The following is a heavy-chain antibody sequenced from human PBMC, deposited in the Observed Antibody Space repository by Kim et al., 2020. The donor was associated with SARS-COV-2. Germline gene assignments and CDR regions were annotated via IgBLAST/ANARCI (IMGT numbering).Heavy chain of an antibody. Sequence: GGSLRLSCAASGFTFSSYGMHWVRQAPGKGLEWVAVIWYDGSNKYYADSVKGRFTISRDNSKNTLYLQMNSLRAEDTALYYCARDTRDYYGMDVWGQGTTVTVSS. CDR2: IWYDGSNK. V-gene: IGHV3-33*01. J-gene: IGHJ6*02. CDR3: ARDTRDYYGMDV. CDR1: GFTFSSYG.